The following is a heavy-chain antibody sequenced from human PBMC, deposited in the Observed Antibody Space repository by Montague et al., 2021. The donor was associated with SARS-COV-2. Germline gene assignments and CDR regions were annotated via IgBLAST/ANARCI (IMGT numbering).Heavy chain of an antibody. CDR3: ARGGLDYYDYTMDV. CDR2: NSGTGVDT. Sequence: PRLSCAASGLRFSDYAMIWLRQAPGKGLEWISSNSGTGVDTHYADSVKGRFTISRDNSKSTLYLRMNSLRVDDTAVYYCARGGLDYYDYTMDVWGKGTTVTV. J-gene: IGHJ6*03. V-gene: IGHV3-23*01. CDR1: GLRFSDYA.